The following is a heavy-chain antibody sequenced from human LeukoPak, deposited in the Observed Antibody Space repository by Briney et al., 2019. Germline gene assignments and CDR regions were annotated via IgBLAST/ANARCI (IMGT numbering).Heavy chain of an antibody. Sequence: SETLSLTCTVSGGSISSYYWSWIRQPPGKGLEWIGSIYYSGSTYYNPSLKSRVTISVDTSKNQFSLKLSSVTAADTAVYYCARDDFHYYFDYWGQGTLVTVSS. V-gene: IGHV4-59*12. D-gene: IGHD2-21*02. CDR3: ARDDFHYYFDY. CDR2: IYYSGST. CDR1: GGSISSYY. J-gene: IGHJ4*02.